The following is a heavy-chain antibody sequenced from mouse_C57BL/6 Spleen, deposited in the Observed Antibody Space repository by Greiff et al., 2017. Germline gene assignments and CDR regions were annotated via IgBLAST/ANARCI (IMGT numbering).Heavy chain of an antibody. D-gene: IGHD1-1*01. CDR1: GFTFSSYT. V-gene: IGHV5-9*01. CDR3: ARGDYYGSSSFDY. Sequence: EVQGVESGGGLVKPGGSLKLSCAASGFTFSSYTMSWVRQTPEKRLEWVATISGGGGNTYYPDSVKGRFTISRDNAKNTLYLQMSSLRSEDTALYYCARGDYYGSSSFDYWGQGTTLTVSS. CDR2: ISGGGGNT. J-gene: IGHJ2*01.